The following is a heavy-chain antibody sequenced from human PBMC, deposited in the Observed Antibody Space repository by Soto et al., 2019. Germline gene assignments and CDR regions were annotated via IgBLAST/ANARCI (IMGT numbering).Heavy chain of an antibody. D-gene: IGHD3-3*01. CDR3: ASLYYDFWSGTYYFDY. CDR2: IYYSGST. J-gene: IGHJ4*02. CDR1: GGSISSYY. V-gene: IGHV4-59*01. Sequence: SETLSLTCTVSGGSISSYYWSWIRQPPVNRLEWIGYIYYSGSTNYNPSLKSRVTISVDTSKNQFSLKLSSVTAADTAVYYCASLYYDFWSGTYYFDYWGQGTLVTVSS.